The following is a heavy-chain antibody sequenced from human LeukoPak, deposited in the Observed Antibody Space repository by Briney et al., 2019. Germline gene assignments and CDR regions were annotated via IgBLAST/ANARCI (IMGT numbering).Heavy chain of an antibody. V-gene: IGHV4-59*01. Sequence: TETLSLTCTVSGGSISSYYWSWIRQPPGKGLEWIGYIYYSGSTNYNPSLKSRVTISVDTSKNQFSLKLSSVTAADTAVYYCARGEIYDSSGYFAYWGQGTLVTVS. CDR1: GGSISSYY. CDR2: IYYSGST. J-gene: IGHJ4*02. D-gene: IGHD3-22*01. CDR3: ARGEIYDSSGYFAY.